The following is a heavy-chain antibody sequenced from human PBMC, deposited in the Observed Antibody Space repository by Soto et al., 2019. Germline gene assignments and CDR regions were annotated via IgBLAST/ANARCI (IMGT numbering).Heavy chain of an antibody. D-gene: IGHD3-22*01. V-gene: IGHV4-39*01. J-gene: IGHJ3*02. CDR3: ARPSRYYYDSSGAFDI. CDR2: IYYSGST. CDR1: GGSISSSSYY. Sequence: QLQLQESGPGLVKPSETLSLTCTVSGGSISSSSYYWGWFRQPPGKGLEWIGSIYYSGSTYYNPFLKRRVTISADTSKNQFSLKLSSVTAADTAVYYCARPSRYYYDSSGAFDIWGQGTMVTVSS.